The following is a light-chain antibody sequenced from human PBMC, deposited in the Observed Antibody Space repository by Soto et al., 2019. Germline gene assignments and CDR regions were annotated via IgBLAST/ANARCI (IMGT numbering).Light chain of an antibody. Sequence: DIQRTQKNYTLSSSVGDRVTITCRASQSITNWLAWYQQKPGKAPKLLIYGASTLESGVPSRFSGSGSGTEFTLTISSLQSDDFATYYCQQYSSYWTFGQ. CDR3: QQYSSYWT. V-gene: IGKV1-5*01. J-gene: IGKJ1*01. CDR2: GAS. CDR1: QSITNW.